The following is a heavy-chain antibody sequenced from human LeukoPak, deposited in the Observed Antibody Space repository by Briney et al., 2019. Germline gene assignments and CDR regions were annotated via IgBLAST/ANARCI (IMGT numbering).Heavy chain of an antibody. V-gene: IGHV3-30*02. CDR2: IRYDGSNK. CDR1: GFTFSSYG. CDR3: CIIVVATGGAADY. J-gene: IGHJ4*02. Sequence: PGGSPRLSCAASGFTFSSYGMHWVRQAPGKGLEWVAFIRYDGSNKYYADSVKGRFTISRDNSKNTLYLQMNSLRAEDTAVYYCCIIVVATGGAADYWGQGTLVTVSS. D-gene: IGHD3-22*01.